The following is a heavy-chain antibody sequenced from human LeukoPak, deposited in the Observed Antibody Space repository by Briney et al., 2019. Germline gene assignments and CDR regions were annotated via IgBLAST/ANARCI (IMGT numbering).Heavy chain of an antibody. CDR1: GFSFSSYY. Sequence: VQPGGSPRLSCAASGFSFSSYYMSWVRQAPGKGLEWVAVISYDGSNKYYADSVKGRFTISRDNSKNTLYLQMNSLRAEDTAVYYCAKSGWHDAFDIWGQGTMVTVSS. CDR3: AKSGWHDAFDI. J-gene: IGHJ3*02. V-gene: IGHV3-30*18. D-gene: IGHD5-24*01. CDR2: ISYDGSNK.